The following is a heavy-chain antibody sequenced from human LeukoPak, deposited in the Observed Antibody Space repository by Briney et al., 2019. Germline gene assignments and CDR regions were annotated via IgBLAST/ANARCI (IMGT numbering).Heavy chain of an antibody. CDR3: TRLREDYGDFDY. Sequence: PGGSLRLSCAASGFTFSSYSMNWVRQASEKGLEWVGRVRTKANSYATVYAASVKGRFTISRDDSKNTAFLQMNSLKTEDTAVYYCTRLREDYGDFDYWGQGTLVTVSS. J-gene: IGHJ4*02. V-gene: IGHV3-73*01. CDR2: VRTKANSYAT. CDR1: GFTFSSYS. D-gene: IGHD4-17*01.